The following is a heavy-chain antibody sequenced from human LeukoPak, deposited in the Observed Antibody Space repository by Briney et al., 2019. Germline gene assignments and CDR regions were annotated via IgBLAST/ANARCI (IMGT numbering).Heavy chain of an antibody. CDR2: INHSGST. J-gene: IGHJ5*02. Sequence: KPSETLSLTCAVYGGSFSGHYWSWIRQPPGKGLEWIGEINHSGSTNYNPSLKSRVTISVDTSKNQFSLKLSSVTAADTAVYYCARARPSRAWFDPWGQGTLVTVSS. CDR3: ARARPSRAWFDP. D-gene: IGHD6-6*01. V-gene: IGHV4-34*01. CDR1: GGSFSGHY.